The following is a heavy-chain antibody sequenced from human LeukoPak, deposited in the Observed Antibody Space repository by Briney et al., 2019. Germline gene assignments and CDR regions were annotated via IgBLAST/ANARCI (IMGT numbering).Heavy chain of an antibody. CDR2: IWYDGSNK. Sequence: PGGSLRLSCAASGFTFSSYGMHWVRQAPGKGLEWVAVIWYDGSNKYYADSVKGRFTISRDNSKNTLYLQMNSLRAEDTAVYYCARDWYEDIVVVPQGWFDPWGQGTLVTVSS. J-gene: IGHJ5*02. CDR1: GFTFSSYG. CDR3: ARDWYEDIVVVPQGWFDP. D-gene: IGHD2-2*01. V-gene: IGHV3-33*01.